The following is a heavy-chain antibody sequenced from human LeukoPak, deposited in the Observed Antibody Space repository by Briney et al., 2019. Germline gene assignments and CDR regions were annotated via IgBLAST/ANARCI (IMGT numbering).Heavy chain of an antibody. CDR3: AKDFSSGWTDWFDS. J-gene: IGHJ5*01. CDR1: GLTFDDFA. V-gene: IGHV3-43*02. CDR2: ISGDGDNT. Sequence: GGSLRLSCVASGLTFDDFAMHWVRQAPGKGLEWVSLISGDGDNTFYADSVKGRFTISRDNSKNSLFLQMNSLRTDDTALYYCAKDFSSGWTDWFDSWGQGTLVTVSS. D-gene: IGHD6-19*01.